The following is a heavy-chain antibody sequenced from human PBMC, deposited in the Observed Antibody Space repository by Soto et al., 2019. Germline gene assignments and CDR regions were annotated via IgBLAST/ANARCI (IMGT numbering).Heavy chain of an antibody. D-gene: IGHD3-22*01. V-gene: IGHV1-69*12. J-gene: IGHJ5*02. CDR1: GGTFSSYA. CDR3: ARDRGPSSGYYPYWFDP. CDR2: IIPIFGTA. Sequence: QVQLVQSGAEVKKPGSSVKVSCKASGGTFSSYAITWVRQAPGQGLEWMGGIIPIFGTANYAQKFQARVTITADESTSTASMELISLRSEDTAVYYCARDRGPSSGYYPYWFDPWGQGTLVTVSS.